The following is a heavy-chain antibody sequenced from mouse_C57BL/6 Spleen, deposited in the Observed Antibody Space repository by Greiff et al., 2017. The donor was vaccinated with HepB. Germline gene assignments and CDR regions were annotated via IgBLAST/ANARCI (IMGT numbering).Heavy chain of an antibody. V-gene: IGHV5-9*01. CDR3: ARQSAVRYAMDY. CDR2: ISGGGGNT. J-gene: IGHJ4*01. CDR1: GFTFSSYT. Sequence: EVKVVESGGGLVKPGGSLKLSCAASGFTFSSYTMSWVRQTPEKRLEWVATISGGGGNTYYPDSVKGRFTISRDNAKNTLYLQMSSLRSEDTALYYCARQSAVRYAMDYWGQGTSVTVSS.